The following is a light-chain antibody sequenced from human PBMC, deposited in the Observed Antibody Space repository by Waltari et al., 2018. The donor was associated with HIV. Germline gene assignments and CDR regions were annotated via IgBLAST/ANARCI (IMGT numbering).Light chain of an antibody. CDR3: SAYAGSNNLVL. CDR1: SSDVGGYND. J-gene: IGLJ2*01. CDR2: DFN. Sequence: QSALTQPPSASGSLGQSVTISCTGTSSDVGGYNDVSWYQQYQGEAPKLIIYDFNKRPSGVPDRFSGSKSGNTASLTVSGLQGEDEAQYYCSAYAGSNNLVLFGGGTKLTVL. V-gene: IGLV2-8*01.